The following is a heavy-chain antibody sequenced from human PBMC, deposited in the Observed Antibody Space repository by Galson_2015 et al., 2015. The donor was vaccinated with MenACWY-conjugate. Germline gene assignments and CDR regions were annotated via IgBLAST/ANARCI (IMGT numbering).Heavy chain of an antibody. CDR2: ISSSSSYI. V-gene: IGHV3-21*01. J-gene: IGHJ6*02. Sequence: SLRLSCAASGFTFSSYSMNWVRQAPGKGLEWVSSISSSSSYIYYADSVKGRFTISRDNAKNSLYLQMNSLRAEDTAVYYCARDGYYGSGSYDPPYYYYGMDVWGQGTTVTVSS. D-gene: IGHD3-10*01. CDR3: ARDGYYGSGSYDPPYYYYGMDV. CDR1: GFTFSSYS.